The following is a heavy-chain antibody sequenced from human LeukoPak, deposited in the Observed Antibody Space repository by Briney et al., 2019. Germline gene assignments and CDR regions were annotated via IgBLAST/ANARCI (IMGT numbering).Heavy chain of an antibody. CDR1: GFTFSSYC. CDR2: IKQDGSEK. V-gene: IGHV3-7*01. CDR3: ARDPYCSGGSCYLDY. J-gene: IGHJ4*02. D-gene: IGHD2-15*01. Sequence: QPGGSLRLSCAASGFTFSSYCMTWVRQAPGKGVEWVATIKQDGSEKYYVDSVKGRFTISRDNAKNSLYLQMTSLRAEDTAVYYCARDPYCSGGSCYLDYWGQGTLVTVSS.